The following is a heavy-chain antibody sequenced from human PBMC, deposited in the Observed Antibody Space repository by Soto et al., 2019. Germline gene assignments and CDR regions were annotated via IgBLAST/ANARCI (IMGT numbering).Heavy chain of an antibody. Sequence: PSETLSLTCTVSGGSVSSGSYYWSWIRQPPGKGLEWIGYIYYSGSTNYNPSLKSRVTISVDTSKNQFSLKLSSVTAADTAVYYCARDMAARRWFDPWGQGTLVTVSS. V-gene: IGHV4-61*01. CDR2: IYYSGST. J-gene: IGHJ5*02. CDR1: GGSVSSGSYY. D-gene: IGHD6-6*01. CDR3: ARDMAARRWFDP.